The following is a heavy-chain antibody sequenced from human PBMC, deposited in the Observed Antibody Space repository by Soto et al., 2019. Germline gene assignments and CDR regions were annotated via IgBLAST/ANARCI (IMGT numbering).Heavy chain of an antibody. Sequence: GGSLRLSCAASGFTFSSYAMSWVRQAPGEGLEWVSAISGSGGSTYYADSVKGRFTISRDNSKNTLYLQMNSLRAEDTAVYYCAAPSRGVAATDFDYWGQGTLVTVSS. CDR1: GFTFSSYA. D-gene: IGHD2-15*01. J-gene: IGHJ4*02. V-gene: IGHV3-23*01. CDR3: AAPSRGVAATDFDY. CDR2: ISGSGGST.